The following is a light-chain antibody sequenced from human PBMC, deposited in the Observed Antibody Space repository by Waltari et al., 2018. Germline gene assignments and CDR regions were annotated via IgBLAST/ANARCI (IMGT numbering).Light chain of an antibody. CDR3: FSYAGSRNWV. J-gene: IGLJ3*02. Sequence: QSALTQAASVSGSPGQSITMPCTGTNSDVGSYNLVSWYQQNPGEAPKLMIFEVTKRPSGVSNRFSGSKSGNTASLTISGLQAEDEAHYYCFSYAGSRNWVFGGGTKLTVL. V-gene: IGLV2-23*02. CDR1: NSDVGSYNL. CDR2: EVT.